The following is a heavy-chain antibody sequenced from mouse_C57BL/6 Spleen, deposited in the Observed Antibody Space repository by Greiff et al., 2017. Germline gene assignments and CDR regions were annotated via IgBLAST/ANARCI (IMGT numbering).Heavy chain of an antibody. Sequence: VQLQQSGPVLVKPGASVKMSCKASGYTFTDYYMNWVKQSHGKSLEWIGVINPYNGGTSYNQKFKGKATLTVDKSSSTAYMELNSLTSEDSAVYYCARGANWDPYYAMDYWGQGTSVTVSS. CDR2: INPYNGGT. CDR1: GYTFTDYY. J-gene: IGHJ4*01. CDR3: ARGANWDPYYAMDY. D-gene: IGHD4-1*01. V-gene: IGHV1-19*01.